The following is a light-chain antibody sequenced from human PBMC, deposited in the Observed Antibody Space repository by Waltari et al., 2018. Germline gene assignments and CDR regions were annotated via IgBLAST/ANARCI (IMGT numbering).Light chain of an antibody. V-gene: IGKV2-28*01. CDR3: MQALQTPIT. CDR2: LGS. J-gene: IGKJ5*01. Sequence: DIVMTQSPLSLPVTPGEPASISCRSSQSLLHSNGYNYLDLYLQKPGQSPQILIELGSNRAAGVPDRFRGSGSGTDLTLKISGVEAEDVGVYYCMQALQTPITFGQGTRLEIK. CDR1: QSLLHSNGYNY.